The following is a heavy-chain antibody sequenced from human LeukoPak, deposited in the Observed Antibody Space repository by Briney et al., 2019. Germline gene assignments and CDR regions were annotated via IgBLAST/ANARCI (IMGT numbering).Heavy chain of an antibody. Sequence: SETLSLTCTVSGGSISSYYWSWIRQSPGKGLEWIGSFHHGGTTYYNPSLKSRVTMSINTSKNQFSLNLSSVTAADTAVYYCASNYNWNRWNFDYWGQGTPVTVSS. CDR1: GGSISSYY. V-gene: IGHV4-59*04. J-gene: IGHJ4*02. D-gene: IGHD1-20*01. CDR3: ASNYNWNRWNFDY. CDR2: FHHGGTT.